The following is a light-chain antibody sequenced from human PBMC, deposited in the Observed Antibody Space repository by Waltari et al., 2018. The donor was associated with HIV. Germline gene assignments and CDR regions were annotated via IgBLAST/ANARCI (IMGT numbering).Light chain of an antibody. V-gene: IGLV2-11*01. J-gene: IGLJ1*01. CDR1: SCRFTNNNA. CDR2: DVT. Sequence: QSALTQPRSVSGSPGHSPSISCSDPSCRFTNNNAVSRYQHHPGKAPKLIIYDVTKGPSGVPDRFSGSKSGNTASLTISGLQAEDEADYYCFSYGGSLHVFGTGTEVTVL. CDR3: FSYGGSLHV.